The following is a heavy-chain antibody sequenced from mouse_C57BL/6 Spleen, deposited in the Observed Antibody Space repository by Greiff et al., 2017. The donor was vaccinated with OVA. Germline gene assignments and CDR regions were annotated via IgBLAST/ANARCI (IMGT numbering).Heavy chain of an antibody. CDR1: GYTFTSYG. Sequence: VQLQQSGAELARPGASVKLSCKASGYTFTSYGISWVKQRTGQGLEWIGEIYPRSGNTYYNEKFKGKATLTADKSSSTAYMELRSLTSEDSAVYFCARNRVYYDYEEGYAMDYWGQGTSVTVSS. CDR3: ARNRVYYDYEEGYAMDY. J-gene: IGHJ4*01. CDR2: IYPRSGNT. D-gene: IGHD2-4*01. V-gene: IGHV1-81*01.